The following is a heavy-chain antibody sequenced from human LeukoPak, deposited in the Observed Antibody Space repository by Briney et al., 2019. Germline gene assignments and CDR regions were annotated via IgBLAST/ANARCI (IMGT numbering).Heavy chain of an antibody. CDR3: ARDSRISWFFL. Sequence: SETLSLTCAVYGGSFSDYYWSWIRQPPGKGLEWIGEINHSGSTNYNPSLKSRVSISVDTSKNQFSLTLSSVTAADTAVYYCARDSRISWFFLWGQGTLVTVSS. J-gene: IGHJ4*02. CDR2: INHSGST. CDR1: GGSFSDYY. V-gene: IGHV4-34*01. D-gene: IGHD6-13*01.